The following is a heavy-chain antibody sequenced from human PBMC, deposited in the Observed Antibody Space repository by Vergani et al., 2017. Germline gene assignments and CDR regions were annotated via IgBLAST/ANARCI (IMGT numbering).Heavy chain of an antibody. J-gene: IGHJ4*02. CDR2: FDLEDGET. V-gene: IGHV1-24*01. Sequence: QVQLVQSGAEVKKPGASVKVSCKVSGYTLTELSMHWVRQAPGKVLEWSGGFDLEDGETIYAQKFQGRVTMTEDTSTYTAYMELSTLRSDDTAVYYCATGGIVGATMPYDYWGQGTLVTVSS. CDR1: GYTLTELS. D-gene: IGHD1-26*01. CDR3: ATGGIVGATMPYDY.